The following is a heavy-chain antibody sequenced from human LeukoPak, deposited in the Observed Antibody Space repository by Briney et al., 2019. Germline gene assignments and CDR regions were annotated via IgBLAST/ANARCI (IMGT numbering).Heavy chain of an antibody. V-gene: IGHV4-31*03. J-gene: IGHJ4*02. D-gene: IGHD2-21*01. Sequence: PSQTLSLTCTVSGGSISSGGSSWSWIRHHPGKGLEWFGCIYYSGSTYYNPSLKRRVSISVDTAKNQFSLKLNSVTAGDTAVYYCARGHVDYYFDYWGQGTLVTVSS. CDR1: GGSISSGGSS. CDR3: ARGHVDYYFDY. CDR2: IYYSGST.